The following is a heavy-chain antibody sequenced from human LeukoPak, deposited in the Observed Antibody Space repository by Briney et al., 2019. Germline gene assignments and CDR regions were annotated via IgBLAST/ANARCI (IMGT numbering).Heavy chain of an antibody. D-gene: IGHD5-18*01. CDR3: ARDRAARYSYDY. Sequence: ASVKVSCKASGYTFTTYDINWVRQATGQGHEWMGWMNPNSGNTGYAQKFQGRVTMTRNTSISTAYMELSSLRSEDTAVYYCARDRAARYSYDYWGQGTLVTVSS. CDR2: MNPNSGNT. CDR1: GYTFTTYD. J-gene: IGHJ4*02. V-gene: IGHV1-8*01.